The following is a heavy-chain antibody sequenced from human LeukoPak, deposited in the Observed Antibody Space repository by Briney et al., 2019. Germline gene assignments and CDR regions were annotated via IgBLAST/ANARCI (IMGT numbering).Heavy chain of an antibody. J-gene: IGHJ4*02. CDR2: INHSGST. CDR3: ARRKTYYDFWTGCYFDY. CDR1: GGSFSGYY. D-gene: IGHD3-3*01. V-gene: IGHV4-34*01. Sequence: PSETLSLTCAVYGGSFSGYYWSWIRQPPGKGLEWIGEINHSGSTNYNPSLKSRVTISVDTSKNQFSLKLSSVTAADTAVYYCARRKTYYDFWTGCYFDYWGQGTLVTVSS.